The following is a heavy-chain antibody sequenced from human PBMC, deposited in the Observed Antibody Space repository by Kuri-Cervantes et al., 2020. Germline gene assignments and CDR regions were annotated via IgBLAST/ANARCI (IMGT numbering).Heavy chain of an antibody. Sequence: GGSLRLSCAASGFTFSSYWMSWVRQAPGKGLEWVANIKQDGSEKYYVDSVKGRFTISRDNAKNSLYLQMNSLRAEDTAVYYCARDGRGWYYYDSSGYYPTVLSSYWGQGTTVTVSS. J-gene: IGHJ6*02. CDR2: IKQDGSEK. D-gene: IGHD3-22*01. V-gene: IGHV3-7*01. CDR1: GFTFSSYW. CDR3: ARDGRGWYYYDSSGYYPTVLSSY.